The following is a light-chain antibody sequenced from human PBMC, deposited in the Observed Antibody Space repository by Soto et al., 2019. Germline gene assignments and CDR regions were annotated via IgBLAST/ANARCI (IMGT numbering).Light chain of an antibody. V-gene: IGLV2-23*02. CDR3: CSYAGSSTVV. CDR2: DVS. Sequence: QSALTQPASVSGSPGQSITISCTGTRSDVGGQNAVSRYQQHPGKAPKFMIYDVSKRPSGVSSRFAGAKSGNTASLSISGLQSEGEADYYCCSYAGSSTVVFGGGTKRTVL. CDR1: RSDVGGQNA. J-gene: IGLJ2*01.